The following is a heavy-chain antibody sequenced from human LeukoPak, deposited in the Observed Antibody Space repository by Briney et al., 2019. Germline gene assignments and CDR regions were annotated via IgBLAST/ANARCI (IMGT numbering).Heavy chain of an antibody. J-gene: IGHJ4*02. CDR3: ARGGVGGWFRYYFDY. CDR2: ISSGSTI. Sequence: PGGSLRLSCAASGFTFSSYEMNWVRQAPGKGLEWVSYISSGSTIYYADSVKGRFTISRDNAKNSLYLQMNSLRAEDTAVYFCARGGVGGWFRYYFDYWGQGTLVTVSS. CDR1: GFTFSSYE. V-gene: IGHV3-48*03. D-gene: IGHD6-19*01.